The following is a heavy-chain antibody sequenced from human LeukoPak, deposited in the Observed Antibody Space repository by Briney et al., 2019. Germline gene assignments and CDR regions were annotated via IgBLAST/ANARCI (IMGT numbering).Heavy chain of an antibody. CDR3: ASSVAGTEDFDY. V-gene: IGHV1-69*05. CDR1: GGTFSSYA. J-gene: IGHJ4*02. Sequence: GASVKVSCKASGGTFSSYAISWVRQAPGQGLEWMGRIIPIFGTANYAQKFQGRVTITTDESTSTAYMELSSLRSEDTAVYYCASSVAGTEDFDYWGQGTLVTVSS. D-gene: IGHD6-19*01. CDR2: IIPIFGTA.